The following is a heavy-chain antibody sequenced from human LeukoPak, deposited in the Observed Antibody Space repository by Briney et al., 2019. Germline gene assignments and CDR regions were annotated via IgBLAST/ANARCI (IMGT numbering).Heavy chain of an antibody. CDR1: GFTFSSYW. Sequence: PGGPLRLSCAASGFTFSSYWMSWVRQAPGKGLEWVANIKQDGSEKYYVDSVKGRFTISRDNAKNSLYLQMNSLRAEDTAVYYCAREGERYYFDYWGQGTLVTVSS. J-gene: IGHJ4*02. CDR2: IKQDGSEK. V-gene: IGHV3-7*01. CDR3: AREGERYYFDY.